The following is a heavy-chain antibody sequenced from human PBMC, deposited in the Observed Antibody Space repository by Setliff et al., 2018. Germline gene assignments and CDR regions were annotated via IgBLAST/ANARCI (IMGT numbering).Heavy chain of an antibody. CDR2: MNPNSGRT. D-gene: IGHD3-3*01. CDR3: ARGALVLQFLEWLPRFYYMDV. V-gene: IGHV1-8*02. J-gene: IGHJ6*03. Sequence: ASVKVSCKASGYTFTAYDIVWVRQATGQVLEWMGWMNPNSGRTGYPQKFQGRVTMTRNTSISTAYMELSSLRSEDTAVYFCARGALVLQFLEWLPRFYYMDVWGKGTTVTVSS. CDR1: GYTFTAYD.